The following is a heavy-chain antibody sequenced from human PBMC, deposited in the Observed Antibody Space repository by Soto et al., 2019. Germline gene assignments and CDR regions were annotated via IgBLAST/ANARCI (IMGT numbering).Heavy chain of an antibody. CDR3: ARDKLRDGILIYYYYYGMDV. D-gene: IGHD2-15*01. CDR2: IYSDGSST. Sequence: GGSLRLSCAASGFTFSSYWMHWVRQAPGKGLVWVSRIYSDGSSTSYADSVKGRFTISRDNAKNTLYLQMNSLRAEDTAVYYCARDKLRDGILIYYYYYGMDVWGQGTTVTVSS. J-gene: IGHJ6*02. V-gene: IGHV3-74*01. CDR1: GFTFSSYW.